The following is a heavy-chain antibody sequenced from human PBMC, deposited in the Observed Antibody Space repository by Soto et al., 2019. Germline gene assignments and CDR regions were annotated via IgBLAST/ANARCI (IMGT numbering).Heavy chain of an antibody. D-gene: IGHD5-12*01. CDR3: AREVAIAPYYYYGMDV. V-gene: IGHV1-69*06. CDR1: GDTFSSYA. J-gene: IGHJ6*02. Sequence: SVKVSCKASGDTFSSYAISWVRQAPGQGLEWMGGIIPIFGTANYAQKFQGRVTITADKSTSTAYMELSSLRSEDTAVYYCAREVAIAPYYYYGMDVWGQGTTVTVSS. CDR2: IIPIFGTA.